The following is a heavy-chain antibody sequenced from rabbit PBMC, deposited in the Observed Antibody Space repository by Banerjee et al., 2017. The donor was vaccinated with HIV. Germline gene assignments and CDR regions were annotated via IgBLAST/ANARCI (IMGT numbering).Heavy chain of an antibody. CDR1: GFSLSSSYW. J-gene: IGHJ3*01. V-gene: IGHV1S45*01. D-gene: IGHD6-1*01. CDR2: ISSGSGTI. CDR3: ARADGDNYDVNAYATSRLDL. Sequence: QEHLEESGGDLVKPEGSLTLTCTASGFSLSSSYWICWVRQAPGKGLEWIGCISSGSGTIYYANWAKGRFTVSRTSSTTVPLQMTSLTAADTATYFCARADGDNYDVNAYATSRLDLWGQGTLVTVS.